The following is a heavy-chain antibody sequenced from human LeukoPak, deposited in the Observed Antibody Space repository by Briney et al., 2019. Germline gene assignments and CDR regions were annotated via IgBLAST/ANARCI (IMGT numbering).Heavy chain of an antibody. Sequence: ASVKVSCKSSGYTFTGYYFHWVRQAPGQGLDWMGWINPNNGATNYAQKFRGRVTMTRDTSISTAYMELSRLTPDDTAVYYCARAGGYHDHFDDWGQGTLVTVSS. CDR2: INPNNGAT. D-gene: IGHD3-22*01. V-gene: IGHV1-2*02. J-gene: IGHJ4*02. CDR3: ARAGGYHDHFDD. CDR1: GYTFTGYY.